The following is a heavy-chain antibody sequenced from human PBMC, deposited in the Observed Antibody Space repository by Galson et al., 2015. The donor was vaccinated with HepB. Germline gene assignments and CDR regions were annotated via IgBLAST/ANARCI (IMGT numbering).Heavy chain of an antibody. Sequence: SLRLSCAASGFTFSSYWMSWVRQAPGKGLEWVANIKQDGSEKYYVDSVKGRFSISRDNAKNSLYLQMNSLRAEDTAVYYCARGGGYGTFDYWGQGTLVTVSS. V-gene: IGHV3-7*01. D-gene: IGHD5-12*01. CDR3: ARGGGYGTFDY. J-gene: IGHJ4*02. CDR1: GFTFSSYW. CDR2: IKQDGSEK.